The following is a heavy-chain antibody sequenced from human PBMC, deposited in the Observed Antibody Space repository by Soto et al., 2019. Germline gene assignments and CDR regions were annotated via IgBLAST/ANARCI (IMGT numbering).Heavy chain of an antibody. V-gene: IGHV3-30*18. CDR2: ISHDGSKT. Sequence: QVQLVASGGGVVQPGRSLRLSCAASGFTCNSYGIHWVRQAPGKGLEWVAVISHDGSKTNYADSVKGRVTISRDNSQDTVDLQMNSLRAEDTAVYYCAKDTYYYSSGGYSVFDSGGKGTLVTVSS. J-gene: IGHJ4*02. D-gene: IGHD3-22*01. CDR1: GFTCNSYG. CDR3: AKDTYYYSSGGYSVFDS.